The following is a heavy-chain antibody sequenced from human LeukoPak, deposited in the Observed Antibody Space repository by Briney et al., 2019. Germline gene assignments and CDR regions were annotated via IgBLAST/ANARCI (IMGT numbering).Heavy chain of an antibody. V-gene: IGHV3-23*01. CDR2: ISSGGVST. CDR3: ARGLRIVDS. J-gene: IGHJ4*02. Sequence: PGGSLRLSCAASGFTFSSYAMSWVRRAPGEGLEWVSSISSGGVSTYYADSVKGRFTISRDNSKNMLYLQMNSLRAEDTALYYCARGLRIVDSWGQGTLVTVSS. D-gene: IGHD3-16*02. CDR1: GFTFSSYA.